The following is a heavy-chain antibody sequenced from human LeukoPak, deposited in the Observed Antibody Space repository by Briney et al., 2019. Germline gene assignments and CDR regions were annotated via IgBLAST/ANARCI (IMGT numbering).Heavy chain of an antibody. CDR2: FYYSGST. J-gene: IGHJ6*02. Sequence: SETLSLTCTVSSGSISSYYWSWIRQPPGKGLEWIGYFYYSGSTNYNPSLKSRVTISVDTSKNQFSLKLSSVTAADTAVYYCARHNYDFWSGTYYYYYGMDVWGQGTTVTVSS. V-gene: IGHV4-59*08. D-gene: IGHD3-3*01. CDR1: SGSISSYY. CDR3: ARHNYDFWSGTYYYYYGMDV.